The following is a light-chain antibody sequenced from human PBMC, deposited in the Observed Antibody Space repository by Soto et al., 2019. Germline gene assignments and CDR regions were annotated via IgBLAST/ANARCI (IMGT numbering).Light chain of an antibody. CDR3: QQYDTYYT. J-gene: IGKJ2*01. V-gene: IGKV1-5*01. Sequence: DIQMTQSPSTLSASVGDRVTITCRASQSISNWLAWYQQKPGKAPTLLSYDVSRLESGVPSRFSGSGSGTAFTLTISRMQPDDCATYYFQQYDTYYTVGQGTKLAIK. CDR1: QSISNW. CDR2: DVS.